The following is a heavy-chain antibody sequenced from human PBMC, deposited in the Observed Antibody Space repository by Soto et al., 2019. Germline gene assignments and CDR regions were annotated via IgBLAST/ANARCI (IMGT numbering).Heavy chain of an antibody. D-gene: IGHD1-1*01. CDR3: ARGVEYGFDV. J-gene: IGHJ3*01. Sequence: PGGSLRLSCAASGFTFSIYSMNWVRQAPGKGLEWVSYMTGNSNTMHYADSVKGRFTISRDNAKNSVYLQMSSLRAEDTAVYYCARGVEYGFDVWGQGTMVTVS. CDR2: MTGNSNTM. V-gene: IGHV3-48*01. CDR1: GFTFSIYS.